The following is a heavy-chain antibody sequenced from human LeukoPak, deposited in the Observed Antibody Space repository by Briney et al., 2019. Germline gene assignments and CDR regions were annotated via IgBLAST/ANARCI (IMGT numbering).Heavy chain of an antibody. Sequence: SETLSLTCTVSGGSISIYYWSWIRQPPGKGLDWVGYIYYSGSTNYNPSLKSRVTISVDTSKNQFSLKLSSVTAADTAVYYCARDGCSGGSCYRDYYGMDVWGQGTTVTVSS. CDR3: ARDGCSGGSCYRDYYGMDV. CDR1: GGSISIYY. V-gene: IGHV4-59*01. J-gene: IGHJ6*02. CDR2: IYYSGST. D-gene: IGHD2-15*01.